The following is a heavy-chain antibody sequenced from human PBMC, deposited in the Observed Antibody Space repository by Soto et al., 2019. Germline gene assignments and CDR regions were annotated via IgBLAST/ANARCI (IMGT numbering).Heavy chain of an antibody. CDR3: ARDAESGTYYNNWFDP. CDR2: ISPYNGNT. J-gene: IGHJ5*02. Sequence: ASVKVSSKASGYTFITYGNNWVRQAPGQGLEWMGWISPYNGNTKYLPKLQYRVTMTADTSTTTVYMEVKSLRSDDTAVYYCARDAESGTYYNNWFDPWGQGTLVTVSS. V-gene: IGHV1-18*04. CDR1: GYTFITYG. D-gene: IGHD1-26*01.